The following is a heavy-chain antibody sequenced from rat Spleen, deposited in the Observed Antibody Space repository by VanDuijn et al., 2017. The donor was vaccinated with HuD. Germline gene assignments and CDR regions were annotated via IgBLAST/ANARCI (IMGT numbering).Heavy chain of an antibody. CDR1: GFTFSDYY. J-gene: IGHJ4*01. V-gene: IGHV5-29*01. CDR2: ISYDGSST. Sequence: EVQLVESDGGLVQPGRSLKLSCAASGFTFSDYYMAWVRQAPTKGLEWVATISYDGSSTYYRDSVKGRFTISRDNAKSTLYLQRDSLRSEDTATYYCARHRVRGTGVMDAWGQGASVTVSS. CDR3: ARHRVRGTGVMDA. D-gene: IGHD4-3*01.